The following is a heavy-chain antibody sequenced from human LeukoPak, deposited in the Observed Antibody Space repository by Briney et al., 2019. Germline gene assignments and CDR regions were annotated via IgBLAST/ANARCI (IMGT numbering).Heavy chain of an antibody. V-gene: IGHV1-18*01. J-gene: IGHJ3*02. D-gene: IGHD3-22*01. CDR2: ISAYNGDT. Sequence: GASVKVSCKASGYTFTSYGISWVRQAPGQGLEWMGWISAYNGDTKYAQMVQDRVTMTTDTSTSTAYMELRSLRSDDTAVYYCARDSPPNYSDSSGYYSDAFDICGPGTMVTVSS. CDR1: GYTFTSYG. CDR3: ARDSPPNYSDSSGYYSDAFDI.